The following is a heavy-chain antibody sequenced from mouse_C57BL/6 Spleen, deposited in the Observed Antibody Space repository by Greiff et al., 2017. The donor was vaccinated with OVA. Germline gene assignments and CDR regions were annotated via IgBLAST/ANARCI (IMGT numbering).Heavy chain of an antibody. D-gene: IGHD1-1*01. CDR1: GFTFSSYA. CDR3: ARDLGSSYDY. V-gene: IGHV5-4*01. Sequence: DVMLVESGGGLVKPGGSLKLSCAASGFTFSSYAMSWVRQTPEKRLEWVATISDGGSYTYYPDNVKGRFTISRDNAKNNLYLQMSHLKSEDTAMYYCARDLGSSYDYWGQGTTLTVSS. J-gene: IGHJ2*01. CDR2: ISDGGSYT.